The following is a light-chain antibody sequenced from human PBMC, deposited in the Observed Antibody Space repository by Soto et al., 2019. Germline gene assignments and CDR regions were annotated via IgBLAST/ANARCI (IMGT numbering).Light chain of an antibody. V-gene: IGLV1-47*01. CDR3: ASWDDSLSGVV. J-gene: IGLJ2*01. CDR2: RND. Sequence: QSVLTQPPSASATPGQRVTISCSGSSSNIGTNYVYWYQHLPGTAPKLLIYRNDQRPSGVPDRFSGSMSGTAASLAIGGLRSDDEADYDCASWDDSLSGVVFGGGTKLTVL. CDR1: SSNIGTNY.